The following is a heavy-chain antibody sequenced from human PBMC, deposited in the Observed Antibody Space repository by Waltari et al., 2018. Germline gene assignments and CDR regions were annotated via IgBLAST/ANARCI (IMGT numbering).Heavy chain of an antibody. CDR2: ISWDGGST. D-gene: IGHD5-12*01. CDR3: AKDIGSRDGYNFDY. V-gene: IGHV3-43*01. Sequence: EVQLVESGGVVVQPGGSLRLSCAASGFTFDDYTMHWVHQSPGMGLEWVSLISWDGGSTYYADSVKGRFTISRDNSKNSLYLQMNSLRTEDTALYYCAKDIGSRDGYNFDYWGQGTLVTVSS. CDR1: GFTFDDYT. J-gene: IGHJ4*02.